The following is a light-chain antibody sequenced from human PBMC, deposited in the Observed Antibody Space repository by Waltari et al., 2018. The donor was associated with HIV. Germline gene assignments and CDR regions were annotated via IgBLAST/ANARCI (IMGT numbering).Light chain of an antibody. V-gene: IGKV1-8*01. J-gene: IGKJ1*01. CDR1: QDVSTY. CDR2: TAS. CDR3: QQYYDYPRT. Sequence: AIRMTQSPSSFSASTGDKVTITCRASQDVSTYLAWYQQKPGKAPKLLIYTASTLQSGVPSRFSGSGSGTDFTLIINCLQREDFATYYCQQYYDYPRTFGQGTKVEIK.